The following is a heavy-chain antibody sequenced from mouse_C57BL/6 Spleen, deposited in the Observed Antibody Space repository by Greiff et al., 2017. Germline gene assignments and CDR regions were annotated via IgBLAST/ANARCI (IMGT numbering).Heavy chain of an antibody. CDR2: LFPGSGST. CDR1: GYTFTSYW. CDR3: SRLGENENFDY. Sequence: QVQLQQPGAELVKPGASVTMSCKASGYTFTSYWITWVKQRPGQGLEWIGDLFPGSGSTTYNEKFKSTSPLTVDTSSSTAYMQLSSLTSEDAAVYYCSRLGENENFDYWGQGTTLTVSS. D-gene: IGHD2-13*01. V-gene: IGHV1-55*01. J-gene: IGHJ2*01.